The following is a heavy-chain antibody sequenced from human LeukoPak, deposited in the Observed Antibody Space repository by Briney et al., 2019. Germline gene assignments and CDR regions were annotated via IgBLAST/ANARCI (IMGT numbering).Heavy chain of an antibody. CDR2: INPNTGGT. CDR3: AREGFCTGSKCPAEY. V-gene: IGHV1-2*02. D-gene: IGHD2-8*02. J-gene: IGHJ4*02. Sequence: ATVKVSCKASGYTFTAYYMYWVRQAPGQGLEWMGWINPNTGGTNSAQKFQGRVTMTRDTSISTAYMELKRLSSDDTAVYFCAREGFCTGSKCPAEYWGQGTLVTVSS. CDR1: GYTFTAYY.